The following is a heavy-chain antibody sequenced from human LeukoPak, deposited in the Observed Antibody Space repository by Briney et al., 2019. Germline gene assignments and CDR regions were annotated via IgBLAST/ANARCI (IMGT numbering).Heavy chain of an antibody. CDR1: GFTFSTYW. J-gene: IGHJ5*02. V-gene: IGHV3-74*01. CDR2: ISGDGSAT. Sequence: GGSLRLSCAASGFTFSTYWIHWVRQAPGKGLVWVSIISGDGSATRYADFVKGRFTISRDNAKNTLYLQMNSLRAEDTAVYYCARDTAMSADLWGQGSLVTVSS. D-gene: IGHD4-17*01. CDR3: ARDTAMSADL.